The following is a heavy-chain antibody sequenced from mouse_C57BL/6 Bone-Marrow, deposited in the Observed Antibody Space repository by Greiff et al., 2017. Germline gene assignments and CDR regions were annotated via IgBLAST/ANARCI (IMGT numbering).Heavy chain of an antibody. V-gene: IGHV1-55*01. J-gene: IGHJ1*03. Sequence: QVQLQQPGAELVKPGASVKMSCKASGYTFTSYWITWVKQRPGQGLEWIGDIYPGSGSTNYNEKFKSKATLTVDTSSSTAYMQLSSLTSVDSAVYYCANGYYWCFDVWGTGTTVTVSA. CDR2: IYPGSGST. CDR3: ANGYYWCFDV. CDR1: GYTFTSYW. D-gene: IGHD2-2*01.